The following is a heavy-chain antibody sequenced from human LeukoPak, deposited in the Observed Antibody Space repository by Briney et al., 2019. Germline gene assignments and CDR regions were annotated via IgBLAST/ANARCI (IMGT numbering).Heavy chain of an antibody. J-gene: IGHJ4*02. D-gene: IGHD2-15*01. CDR2: INTDGSST. Sequence: GGSLRLSCIASGFTFSSYWMHWVRQAPGKGLVWVSRINTDGSSTSYADSVKGRFTISRDNAKNTLYLQMNSLRAEDTAVYYCAREYCSGGSCYIDYWGQGTLVTVSA. CDR1: GFTFSSYW. CDR3: AREYCSGGSCYIDY. V-gene: IGHV3-74*01.